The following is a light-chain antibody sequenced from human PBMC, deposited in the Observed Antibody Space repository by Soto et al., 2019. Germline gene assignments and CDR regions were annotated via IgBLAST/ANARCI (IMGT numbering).Light chain of an antibody. CDR1: QSVNSNY. Sequence: EIVLTQSPGTLSLSPGERATLSCRASQSVNSNYLAWYQQKPGQAPRLLIYGASNRSTDIPYRFSASGSGTDFALTITRLEAEDFAVYYCQQYDSTPPTFGQGTKVEVK. J-gene: IGKJ1*01. V-gene: IGKV3-20*01. CDR2: GAS. CDR3: QQYDSTPPT.